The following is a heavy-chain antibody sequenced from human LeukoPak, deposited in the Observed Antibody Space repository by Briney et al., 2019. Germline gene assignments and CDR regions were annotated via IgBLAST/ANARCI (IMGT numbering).Heavy chain of an antibody. Sequence: SETLSLTCTVSGGSFSFYFWHWIRQPPGEGLDWIGEIDNRGSIQYKPSLKSRGIISIDTSGNHFSLKLTSVTAADTAVYFCARDSDSGFQWGQGMLVTVSS. V-gene: IGHV4-34*01. D-gene: IGHD3-16*01. J-gene: IGHJ4*02. CDR1: GGSFSFYF. CDR3: ARDSDSGFQ. CDR2: IDNRGSI.